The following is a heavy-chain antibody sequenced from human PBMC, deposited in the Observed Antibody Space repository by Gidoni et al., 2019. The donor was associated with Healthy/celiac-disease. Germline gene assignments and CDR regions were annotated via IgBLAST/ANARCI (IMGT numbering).Heavy chain of an antibody. V-gene: IGHV3-21*01. D-gene: IGHD3-10*01. Sequence: EVQLVESGGGLVKPGGSLRLSCAASGFTFSSYSMNWVRQAPGKGLEWVSSISSSSSYIYYADSVKGRFTISRDNAKNSLYLQMNSLRAEDTAVYYCARDPRGGYSYYYGMDVWGQGTTVTVSS. J-gene: IGHJ6*02. CDR1: GFTFSSYS. CDR3: ARDPRGGYSYYYGMDV. CDR2: ISSSSSYI.